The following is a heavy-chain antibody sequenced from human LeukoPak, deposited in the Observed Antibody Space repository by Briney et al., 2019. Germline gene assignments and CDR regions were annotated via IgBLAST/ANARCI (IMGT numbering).Heavy chain of an antibody. Sequence: GGSLRLSCAAFGFTFSNYGMQWVRQAPGQGLAWVAVIWYDGSKKYYADSVKGRFIISRDDSKNTLYLQMNSLRAEDTALYYCARDYCSTTTCLDYWGRGTLVTVSP. CDR3: ARDYCSTTTCLDY. CDR2: IWYDGSKK. D-gene: IGHD2-2*01. J-gene: IGHJ4*02. V-gene: IGHV3-33*01. CDR1: GFTFSNYG.